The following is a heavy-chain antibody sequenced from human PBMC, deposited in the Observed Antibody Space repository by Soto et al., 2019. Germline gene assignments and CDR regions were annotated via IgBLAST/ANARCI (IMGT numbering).Heavy chain of an antibody. J-gene: IGHJ4*02. Sequence: ASVKVSCKTSGYTFSNYGINWVRQAPGQGLERMGWISAYNGNTIFAQKLQGRVSFTTDTSSTTAYMELRSLTSDDTAVYYCARDLVPGYTGFSDYWGQGTLVTVSS. CDR3: ARDLVPGYTGFSDY. CDR2: ISAYNGNT. CDR1: GYTFSNYG. V-gene: IGHV1-18*01. D-gene: IGHD5-12*01.